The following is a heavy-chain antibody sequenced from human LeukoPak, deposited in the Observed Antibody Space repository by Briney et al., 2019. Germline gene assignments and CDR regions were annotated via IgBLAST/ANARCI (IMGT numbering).Heavy chain of an antibody. Sequence: GSLRLSCAASGFTFSSYDMHWVRQATGKGLEWVSAIGTAGDTYYPGSVKGRFTISRENAKNSLYLQMNSLRAGDTAVYYCARENYPSYYYGMDVWGQGTTVTVSS. CDR1: GFTFSSYD. V-gene: IGHV3-13*01. J-gene: IGHJ6*02. CDR2: IGTAGDT. D-gene: IGHD1-7*01. CDR3: ARENYPSYYYGMDV.